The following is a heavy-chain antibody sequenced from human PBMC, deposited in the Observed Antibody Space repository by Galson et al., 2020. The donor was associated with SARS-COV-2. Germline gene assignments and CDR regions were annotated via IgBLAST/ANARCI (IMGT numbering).Heavy chain of an antibody. CDR1: GFTFSTYG. D-gene: IGHD2-2*01. V-gene: IGHV3-30*02. J-gene: IGHJ5*02. CDR2: IRYDGSKK. Sequence: GGSLRLSCTASGFTFSTYGMHWVRQAPGKGLEWVAFIRYDGSKKYYADSVKGRLIISRDNSKNTLYLQMNSLRTEDTAVYYCAKDLGHCILTTCYEWLDPWGQGTPVTVSS. CDR3: AKDLGHCILTTCYEWLDP.